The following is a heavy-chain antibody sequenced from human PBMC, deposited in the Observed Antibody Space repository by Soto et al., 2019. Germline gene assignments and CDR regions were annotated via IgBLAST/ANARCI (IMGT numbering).Heavy chain of an antibody. V-gene: IGHV3-33*01. Sequence: QVQLVESGGGVVQPGRSLRLSCAASGFTFSSYGMHWVRQAPGKGLEWVSSIWYAGNNKYYADSVKGRFTISRDNSRKTLFLQMNSLRAEDTALYYCVGRGNQNWGDYWGQGTQVTVSS. CDR3: VGRGNQNWGDY. J-gene: IGHJ4*02. CDR2: IWYAGNNK. D-gene: IGHD7-27*01. CDR1: GFTFSSYG.